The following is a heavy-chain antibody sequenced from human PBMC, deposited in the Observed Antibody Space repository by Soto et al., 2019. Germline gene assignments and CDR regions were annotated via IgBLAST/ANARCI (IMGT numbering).Heavy chain of an antibody. CDR3: ARARGYYDSSGYLF. D-gene: IGHD3-22*01. Sequence: GGSLRLSCAASGFTFSSYGMHWVRQAPGKGLEWVAVIWYDGSNKYYADSVKGRFTISRDNSKNTLYLQMNSLRAEDTAVYYCARARGYYDSSGYLFWGQGTLVTVSS. V-gene: IGHV3-33*01. CDR2: IWYDGSNK. J-gene: IGHJ4*02. CDR1: GFTFSSYG.